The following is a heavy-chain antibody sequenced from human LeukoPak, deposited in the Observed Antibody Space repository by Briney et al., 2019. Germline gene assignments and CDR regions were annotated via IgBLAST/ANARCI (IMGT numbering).Heavy chain of an antibody. CDR2: IYTSGST. D-gene: IGHD6-13*01. CDR1: GGSISSYC. V-gene: IGHV4-4*07. Sequence: PSETLSLTCTVSGGSISSYCWSWIRQPAGKGLEWIGRIYTSGSTNYNPSLKSRVTMSVDTSKNQFSLKLSSVTAADTAVYYCARALRPVYSSSWGPEFDPWGQGTLVTVSS. CDR3: ARALRPVYSSSWGPEFDP. J-gene: IGHJ5*02.